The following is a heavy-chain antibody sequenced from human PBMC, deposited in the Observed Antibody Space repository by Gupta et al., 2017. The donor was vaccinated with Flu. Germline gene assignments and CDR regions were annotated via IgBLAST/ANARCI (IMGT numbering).Heavy chain of an antibody. J-gene: IGHJ4*02. CDR3: AKQVIFG. CDR2: IGGDGDST. V-gene: IGHV3-23*01. CDR1: GFPFSSYA. D-gene: IGHD3-3*01. Sequence: EVQLLESGGGLVQPGGSLRLSCVASGFPFSSYAMGWVRQGPGKGLEGVSSIGGDGDSTSYADSVKGRFTISRDNSENTVYLQMNNLRVEDTAVYYCAKQVIFGWGQGALVTVSS.